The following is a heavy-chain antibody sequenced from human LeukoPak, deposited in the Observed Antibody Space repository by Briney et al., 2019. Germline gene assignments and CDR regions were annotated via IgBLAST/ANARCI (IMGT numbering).Heavy chain of an antibody. CDR3: ARDRTYYDSSGYYNRFWYFDL. V-gene: IGHV4-30-2*01. CDR2: IYHSGST. J-gene: IGHJ2*01. CDR1: GGSISSGGYS. Sequence: LQTLSLTCAVSGGSISSGGYSWGWIRQPPGKGLEWIGYIYHSGSTSYNPSLKSRVTISVDRSKNQFSLKLSSVTAADTAVYYCARDRTYYDSSGYYNRFWYFDLWGRGTLVTVSS. D-gene: IGHD3-22*01.